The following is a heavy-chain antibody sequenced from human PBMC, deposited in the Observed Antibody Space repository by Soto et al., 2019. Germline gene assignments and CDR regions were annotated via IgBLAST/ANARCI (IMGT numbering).Heavy chain of an antibody. J-gene: IGHJ4*02. CDR3: AKEKVVRGVLGY. Sequence: VQLVESGGGVVQPGRSLRLSCAASGFTFSSYGMHWVRQAPGKGLEWVAVISYDGSNKYYADSVKGRFTISRDNSKNTLYLQMNSLRAEDTAVDYCAKEKVVRGVLGYWGQGTLVTVSS. CDR2: ISYDGSNK. V-gene: IGHV3-30*18. CDR1: GFTFSSYG. D-gene: IGHD3-10*01.